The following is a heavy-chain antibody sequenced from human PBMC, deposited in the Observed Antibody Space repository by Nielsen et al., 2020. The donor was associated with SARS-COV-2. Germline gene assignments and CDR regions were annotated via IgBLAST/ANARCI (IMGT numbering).Heavy chain of an antibody. CDR1: GYTFTSYG. J-gene: IGHJ6*02. Sequence: ASVKVSCKASGYTFTSYGISWVRQAPGQGLEWMGWISAYNGNTNYAQKLQGRVTMTTDTSTSTAYMELRSLRSDDTAVYYCARDRIVGATDYYYYGMDVWGQGTTVTVSS. D-gene: IGHD1-26*01. CDR3: ARDRIVGATDYYYYGMDV. V-gene: IGHV1-18*01. CDR2: ISAYNGNT.